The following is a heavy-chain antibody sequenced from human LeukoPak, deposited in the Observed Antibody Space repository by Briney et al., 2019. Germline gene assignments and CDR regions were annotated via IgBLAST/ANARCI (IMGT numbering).Heavy chain of an antibody. V-gene: IGHV3-7*03. CDR3: AKDGYCSSTSCYTRSQGWFDP. J-gene: IGHJ5*02. CDR2: IKQDGSEK. Sequence: AGGSLRLSCAASGFTFSNYWMTWVRQAPGKGLEWVANIKQDGSEKYYVDSVKGRFTISRDNARNSLYLQMNSLRAEDTAVYYCAKDGYCSSTSCYTRSQGWFDPWGQGTLVTVSS. CDR1: GFTFSNYW. D-gene: IGHD2-2*02.